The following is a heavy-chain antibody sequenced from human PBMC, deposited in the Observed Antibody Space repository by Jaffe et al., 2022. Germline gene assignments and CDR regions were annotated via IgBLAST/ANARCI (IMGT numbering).Heavy chain of an antibody. CDR1: GGSISSGSYY. CDR2: IYTSGST. J-gene: IGHJ4*02. D-gene: IGHD5-18*01. Sequence: QVQLQESGPGLVKPSQTLSLTCTVSGGSISSGSYYWSWIRQPAGKGLEWIGRIYTSGSTNYNPSLKSRVTISVDTSKNQFSLKLSSVTAADTAVYYCAGYSYGYDYWGQGTLVTVSS. V-gene: IGHV4-61*02. CDR3: AGYSYGYDY.